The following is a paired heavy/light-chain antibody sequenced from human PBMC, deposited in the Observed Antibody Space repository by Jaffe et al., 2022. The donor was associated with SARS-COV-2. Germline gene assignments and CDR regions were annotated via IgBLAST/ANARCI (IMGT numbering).Heavy chain of an antibody. J-gene: IGHJ4*02. D-gene: IGHD3-22*01. CDR2: ISGSGGST. CDR3: AKVRRRYYDSSGSYYFDY. Sequence: EVQLLESGGGLVQPGGSLRLSCAASGFTFSSYAMSWVRQAPGKGLEWVSAISGSGGSTYYADSVKGRFTISRDNSKNTLYLQMNSLRAEDTAVYYCAKVRRRYYDSSGSYYFDYWGQGTLVTVSS. CDR1: GFTFSSYA. V-gene: IGHV3-23*01.
Light chain of an antibody. J-gene: IGKJ2*01. CDR2: DAS. CDR1: QDISNY. Sequence: DIQMTQSPSSLSASVGDRVTITCQASQDISNYLNWYQQKPGKAPKLLIYDASNLETGVPSRFSGSGSGTDFTFTISSLQPEDIATYYCQQYDNLPTFGQGTKLEIK. V-gene: IGKV1-33*01. CDR3: QQYDNLPT.